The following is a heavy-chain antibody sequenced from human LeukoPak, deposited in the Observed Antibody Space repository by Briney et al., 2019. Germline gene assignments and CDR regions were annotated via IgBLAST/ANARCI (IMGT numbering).Heavy chain of an antibody. J-gene: IGHJ5*02. Sequence: PGGSLGLSCAASGFTFSSYAMHWVRQAPGKGLEWVAVISYDGSNKYYADSVKGRFTISRDNSKNTLYLQMNSLRAEDTAVYYCARENLQYDFWSGYLVYNWFDPWGQGTLATVSS. CDR2: ISYDGSNK. CDR3: ARENLQYDFWSGYLVYNWFDP. CDR1: GFTFSSYA. V-gene: IGHV3-30-3*01. D-gene: IGHD3-3*01.